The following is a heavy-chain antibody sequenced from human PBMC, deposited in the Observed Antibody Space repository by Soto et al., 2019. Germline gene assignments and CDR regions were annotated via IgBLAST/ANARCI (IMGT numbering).Heavy chain of an antibody. CDR1: GFTVSSNY. J-gene: IGHJ4*02. V-gene: IGHV3-66*01. CDR2: IYSDGST. D-gene: IGHD3-22*01. CDR3: AKAISDYYAPFDF. Sequence: GGSLRLSCAASGFTVSSNYMSWVRQAPGKGLEWVSFIYSDGSTYYADSVKGRFTISRDNSKNTLYLQMNSLRAEDTAVYYCAKAISDYYAPFDFWGQGTLVTVSS.